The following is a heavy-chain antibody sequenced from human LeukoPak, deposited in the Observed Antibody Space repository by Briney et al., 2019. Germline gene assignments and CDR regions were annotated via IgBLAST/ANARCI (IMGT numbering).Heavy chain of an antibody. Sequence: ASVKVSCKASGYTFTGYYMHWVRQAPGQGLEWMGWINPISGGTNYAQKFQGRVTMTRDTSISTAYMELSRLRSDDTAVYYCARVPAAHYGMDVWGQGTTVTVSS. CDR1: GYTFTGYY. J-gene: IGHJ6*02. CDR2: INPISGGT. V-gene: IGHV1-2*02. D-gene: IGHD2-2*01. CDR3: ARVPAAHYGMDV.